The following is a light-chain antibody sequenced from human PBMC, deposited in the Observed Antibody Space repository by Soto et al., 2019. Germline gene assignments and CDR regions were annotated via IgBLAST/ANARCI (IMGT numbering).Light chain of an antibody. V-gene: IGLV2-14*01. CDR2: DVS. J-gene: IGLJ1*01. CDR1: SSDVGGYNY. Sequence: QSALTQPASVSGSPGQSITISSTGTSSDVGGYNYVSWYQQHSGKAPKLMIYDVSNRPSGVSNRFSGSKSGNTASLTISGLQAEDEADYYCSSYTGSSTLEVFGTGTKLTVL. CDR3: SSYTGSSTLEV.